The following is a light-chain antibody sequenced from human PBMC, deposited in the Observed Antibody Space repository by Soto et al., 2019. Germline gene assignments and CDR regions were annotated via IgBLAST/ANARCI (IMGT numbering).Light chain of an antibody. Sequence: EIVLTQSPATLSLSPGXRATLSCRASQSVNIYLAWYQQKPGQAPRLLIYDASNRATGIPARFSGSGSGTDLTLTISSLEPEDIAVYYCQQSSNWRVTFGGGTKVDI. J-gene: IGKJ4*01. CDR2: DAS. CDR3: QQSSNWRVT. CDR1: QSVNIY. V-gene: IGKV3-11*01.